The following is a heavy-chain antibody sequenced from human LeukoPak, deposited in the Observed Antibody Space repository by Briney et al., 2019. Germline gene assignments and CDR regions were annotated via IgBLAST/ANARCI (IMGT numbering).Heavy chain of an antibody. CDR1: GYTFTSYY. V-gene: IGHV1-46*01. CDR3: ARDPPCGGDCYAFDI. J-gene: IGHJ3*02. D-gene: IGHD2-21*02. CDR2: INPSGGST. Sequence: ASVKVSCKASGYTFTSYYMHWVRQAPGQGLEWMGIINPSGGSTSYAQKFQGRVTMTRDTSTSTVYMELSSLRSEDTAVYYCARDPPCGGDCYAFDIWGQGTMVTVSS.